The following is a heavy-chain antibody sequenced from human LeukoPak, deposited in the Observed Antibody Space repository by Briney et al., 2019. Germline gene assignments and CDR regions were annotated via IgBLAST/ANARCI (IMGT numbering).Heavy chain of an antibody. D-gene: IGHD6-19*01. CDR3: AREISGWYDY. CDR2: IYHSGST. CDR1: GYSISSGYY. Sequence: SETLSLTCAVSGYSISSGYYWGWIRQPPGKGLEWFGSIYHSGSTYYNPSLKSRVTISVDTSKNQFSLKLSSVTAADTAVYYCAREISGWYDYWGQGTLVTVSS. V-gene: IGHV4-38-2*02. J-gene: IGHJ4*02.